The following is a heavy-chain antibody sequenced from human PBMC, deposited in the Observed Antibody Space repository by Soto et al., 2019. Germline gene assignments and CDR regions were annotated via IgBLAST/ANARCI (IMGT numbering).Heavy chain of an antibody. D-gene: IGHD3-3*01. CDR2: ISAYNGNT. CDR1: GYTFTSYG. V-gene: IGHV1-18*01. CDR3: ARDGRFLEWLSNRGRANNDY. J-gene: IGHJ4*02. Sequence: ASVKVSCKASGYTFTSYGISWVRQAPGQGLEWMGWISAYNGNTNYAQKLQGRVTMTTDTSTSTAYMELRSLRSDETAVYYCARDGRFLEWLSNRGRANNDYWGQGTLVTVSS.